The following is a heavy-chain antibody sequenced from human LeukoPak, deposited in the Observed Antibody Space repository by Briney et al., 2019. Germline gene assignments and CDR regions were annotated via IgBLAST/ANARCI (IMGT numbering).Heavy chain of an antibody. CDR2: IYYSGST. D-gene: IGHD3-9*01. CDR1: GGSISSSSYY. Sequence: SETLSLTCTVSGGSISSSSYYWGWIRQPPGKGLEWIGSIYYSGSTYYNPSLKSRVTISVDTSKNQFSLKLSSVTAADTAVYYCARGGLRYFDWLPIRYNWFDPWGQGTLVTVSS. V-gene: IGHV4-39*01. CDR3: ARGGLRYFDWLPIRYNWFDP. J-gene: IGHJ5*02.